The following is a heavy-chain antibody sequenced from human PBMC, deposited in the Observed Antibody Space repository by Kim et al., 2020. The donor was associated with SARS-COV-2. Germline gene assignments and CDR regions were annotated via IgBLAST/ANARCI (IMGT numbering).Heavy chain of an antibody. D-gene: IGHD6-19*01. Sequence: GGSLRLSCAASGFTFSSYSMNWVRQAPGKGLEWVSYISSSSSTIYYADSVKGRFTISRDNAKNSLYLQMNSLRDEDTAVYYCARDGYSSGWSYYFDYWGQGTLVTVSS. CDR1: GFTFSSYS. CDR3: ARDGYSSGWSYYFDY. CDR2: ISSSSSTI. J-gene: IGHJ4*02. V-gene: IGHV3-48*02.